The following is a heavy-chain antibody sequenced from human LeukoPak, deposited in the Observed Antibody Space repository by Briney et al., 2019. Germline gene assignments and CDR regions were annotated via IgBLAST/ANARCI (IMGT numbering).Heavy chain of an antibody. J-gene: IGHJ4*02. CDR2: ISHDGSNK. CDR1: GSTFSSYA. CDR3: ASGSGPMGEYFDY. D-gene: IGHD2-15*01. V-gene: IGHV3-30*04. Sequence: QAGGSLRLSCAASGSTFSSYAMHWVRQAPGKGLEWVAVISHDGSNKYYADSVKGRFTISRDNSKNTLYLQMNSLRAEDTAVYYCASGSGPMGEYFDYWGQGTLVTGSS.